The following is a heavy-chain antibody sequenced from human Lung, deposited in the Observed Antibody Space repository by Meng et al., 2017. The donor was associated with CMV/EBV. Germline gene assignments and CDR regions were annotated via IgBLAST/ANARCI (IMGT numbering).Heavy chain of an antibody. CDR3: VRDGGLNWNPTLDS. V-gene: IGHV3-74*01. Sequence: GGSLRPXCAASGFSFSNHWMHWVRQAPGKGLVWVSRIYSDGVIVHYEDFVKGRFTISRDNAKNTLYQQRNSLRVDDTAVSYCVRDGGLNWNPTLDSWGQGXLVTVSS. CDR2: IYSDGVIV. CDR1: GFSFSNHW. J-gene: IGHJ4*02. D-gene: IGHD1-1*01.